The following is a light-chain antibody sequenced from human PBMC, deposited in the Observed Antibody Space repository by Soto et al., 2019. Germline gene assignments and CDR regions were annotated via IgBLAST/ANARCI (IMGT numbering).Light chain of an antibody. Sequence: DIPMTQSPSTLAASVGDRVTITCRASQIIFNWLAWYQQKPGKAPKLLIYKASSLQSGFPSRFSGSGSGTEFTLTISSLQPDDFATYYCQQYNNWPLSFGGGTKLEIK. CDR1: QIIFNW. CDR2: KAS. CDR3: QQYNNWPLS. J-gene: IGKJ4*01. V-gene: IGKV1-5*03.